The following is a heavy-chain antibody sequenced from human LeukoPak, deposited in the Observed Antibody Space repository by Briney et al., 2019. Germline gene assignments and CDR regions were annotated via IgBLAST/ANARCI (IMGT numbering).Heavy chain of an antibody. CDR3: ARLPYFTNGVCYTISSAFDI. J-gene: IGHJ3*02. D-gene: IGHD2-8*01. CDR2: IYSGDSDT. V-gene: IGHV5-51*01. Sequence: KGGESLKISCKGSGYSFTNYWIGWVRQMSGKGVEWMGIIYSGDSDTRYSPSLPSQVTISADKSISTAYLQWSSLKASDTAMYYCARLPYFTNGVCYTISSAFDIWGQGTMVTVSS. CDR1: GYSFTNYW.